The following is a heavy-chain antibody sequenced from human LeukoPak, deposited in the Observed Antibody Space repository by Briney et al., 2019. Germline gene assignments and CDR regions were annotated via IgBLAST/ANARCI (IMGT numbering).Heavy chain of an antibody. CDR1: GYTFTSYG. J-gene: IGHJ6*02. CDR2: ISAYNGNT. V-gene: IGHV1-18*01. D-gene: IGHD2-2*01. CDR3: ARGYCSSTSCPYGMDV. Sequence: ASVKVSCKASGYTFTSYGISWVRQAPGQGLEWMGGISAYNGNTNYAQKLQGRVTMTTDTSTSTAYMELRSLRSDDTAVYYCARGYCSSTSCPYGMDVWGQGTTVTVSS.